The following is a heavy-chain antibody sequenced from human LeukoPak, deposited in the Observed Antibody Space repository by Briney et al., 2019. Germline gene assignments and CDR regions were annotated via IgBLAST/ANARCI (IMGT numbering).Heavy chain of an antibody. CDR1: GFTFSSYG. CDR3: AKHQGYGGNSVSDY. CDR2: ISYDGSNK. Sequence: GGSLRLSCAASGFTFSSYGMHWVRQAPGKGLEWVAVISYDGSNKYYADSVKGRFTISRDNSKNTLYLQMNSLRAEDTAVYYCAKHQGYGGNSVSDYWGQGTLVTVSS. J-gene: IGHJ4*02. D-gene: IGHD4-23*01. V-gene: IGHV3-30*18.